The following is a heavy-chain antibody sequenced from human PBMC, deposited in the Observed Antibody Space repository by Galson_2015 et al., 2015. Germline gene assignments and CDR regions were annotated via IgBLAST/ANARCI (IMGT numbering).Heavy chain of an antibody. Sequence: SVKVSCKASGGTFSSYAISWVRQAPGQGLEWMGGIIPIFGTANYAQKFQGRVTITADESTSTAYMELSSLRSEDTAVYYCARAGDYYDSSGQRGFDYWGQGTLVTVSS. V-gene: IGHV1-69*13. CDR2: IIPIFGTA. CDR1: GGTFSSYA. CDR3: ARAGDYYDSSGQRGFDY. D-gene: IGHD3-22*01. J-gene: IGHJ4*02.